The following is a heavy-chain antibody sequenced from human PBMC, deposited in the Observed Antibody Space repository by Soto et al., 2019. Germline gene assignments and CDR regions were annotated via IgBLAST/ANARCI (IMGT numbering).Heavy chain of an antibody. CDR2: IYYSGST. D-gene: IGHD5-18*01. CDR3: ASRGYSYGFSLGMDV. CDR1: GGSISSGGYY. V-gene: IGHV4-31*03. Sequence: QEQLQESGPGLVKPSQTLSLTCTVSGGSISSGGYYWSWIRQHPGKGLEWIGYIYYSGSTYYNPSLKSRVTISVDTSKNQFSLKLSSVTAADTAVYYCASRGYSYGFSLGMDVWGQGTTVTVSS. J-gene: IGHJ6*02.